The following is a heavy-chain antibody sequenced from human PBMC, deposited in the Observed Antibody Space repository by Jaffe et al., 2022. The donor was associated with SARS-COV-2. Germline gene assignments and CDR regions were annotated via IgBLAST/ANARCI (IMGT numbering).Heavy chain of an antibody. CDR3: ARDPGATVVTTYYYYGMDV. CDR1: GFTFSSYG. D-gene: IGHD4-17*01. Sequence: QVQLVESGGGVVQPGRSLRLSCAASGFTFSSYGMHWVRQAPGKGLEWVAVIWYDGSNKYYADSVKGRFTISRDNSKNTLYLQMNSLRAEDTAVYYCARDPGATVVTTYYYYGMDVWGQGTTVTVSS. V-gene: IGHV3-33*01. J-gene: IGHJ6*02. CDR2: IWYDGSNK.